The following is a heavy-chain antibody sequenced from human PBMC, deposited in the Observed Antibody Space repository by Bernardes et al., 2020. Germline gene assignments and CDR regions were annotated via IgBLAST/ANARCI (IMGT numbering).Heavy chain of an antibody. CDR2: MNPNSGNT. J-gene: IGHJ4*02. V-gene: IGHV1-8*01. D-gene: IGHD5-12*01. CDR1: GYTFTSYD. Sequence: ASMKVSCKASGYTFTSYDINWVRQATGQGLEWMGWMNPNSGNTGYAQKFQGRVTMTRNTSISTAYMELSSLRSEDTAVYYCARGRDLRGYSGYGSLWGQGTLVTVSS. CDR3: ARGRDLRGYSGYGSL.